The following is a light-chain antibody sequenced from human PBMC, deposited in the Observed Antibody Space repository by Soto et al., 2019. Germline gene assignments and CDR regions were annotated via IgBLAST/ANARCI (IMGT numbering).Light chain of an antibody. Sequence: QSALTQPASVSGSPGQSITISCTGTSSDVGSYHLFSWYQQHPGKAPKLMIYEGSKRPSGVSNRFSGSKSGNTASLTLSGLQAEDEADYYCCSYAGSRVFGGGTKLTVL. CDR3: CSYAGSRV. V-gene: IGLV2-23*01. J-gene: IGLJ3*02. CDR2: EGS. CDR1: SSDVGSYHL.